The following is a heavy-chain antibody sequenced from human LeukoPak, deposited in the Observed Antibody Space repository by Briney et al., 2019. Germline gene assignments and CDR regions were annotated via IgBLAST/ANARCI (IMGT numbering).Heavy chain of an antibody. CDR1: GFTVSSYW. V-gene: IGHV3-7*01. CDR3: AREEQWLVTHFDY. J-gene: IGHJ4*02. Sequence: PGGSLRLSCAASGFTVSSYWMSWVRQAPGEGREWVANIKQDGSEKYYVDSVKGRFTIARDNAKHSLYLQMNSLRAEDTAVYYCAREEQWLVTHFDYWGQGTLVTVSS. CDR2: IKQDGSEK. D-gene: IGHD6-19*01.